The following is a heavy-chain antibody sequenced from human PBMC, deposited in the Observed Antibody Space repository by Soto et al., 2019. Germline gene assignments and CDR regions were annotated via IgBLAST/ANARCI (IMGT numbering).Heavy chain of an antibody. CDR2: IKSDGSIT. D-gene: IGHD3-10*01. Sequence: GGSLRLSCAASVFTFRGYWVHWVRQSPGKGLVCVSHIKSDGSITGYADSAKGRFTISRDNTNNTLYLQMNSLRVEDTAVYYCARGATILSNWFDPSGQGTQVTVSS. J-gene: IGHJ5*02. CDR3: ARGATILSNWFDP. V-gene: IGHV3-74*01. CDR1: VFTFRGYW.